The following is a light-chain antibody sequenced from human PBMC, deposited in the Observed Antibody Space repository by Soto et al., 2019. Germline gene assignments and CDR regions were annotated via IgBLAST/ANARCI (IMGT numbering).Light chain of an antibody. Sequence: EIVLTQSPGTLSLSPGERVTLSCRASQSVSSSYLAWYQQKPGQAPRLLFYGASSRATGIPDRFSRSGSGTDFILTISRLEPDDFAVYYCKQSGRSPWTFGQGTKV. CDR3: KQSGRSPWT. CDR2: GAS. J-gene: IGKJ1*01. CDR1: QSVSSSY. V-gene: IGKV3-20*01.